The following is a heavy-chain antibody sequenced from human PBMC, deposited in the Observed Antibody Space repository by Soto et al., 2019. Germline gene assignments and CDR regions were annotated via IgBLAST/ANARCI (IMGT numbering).Heavy chain of an antibody. D-gene: IGHD4-17*01. CDR1: EGTFSSYA. CDR2: IIPIFGTA. V-gene: IGHV1-69*01. J-gene: IGHJ6*02. CDR3: ARDCRRAPVTIDGCLGMDV. Sequence: QVQLVQSGAEVKKPGSSVKVSCKASEGTFSSYAISWVRQAPGQGLEWMGGIIPIFGTANYAQKFQGRVTITADESTSTAYMELSSLRSEDTAVYYCARDCRRAPVTIDGCLGMDVWGPGTTVTVSS.